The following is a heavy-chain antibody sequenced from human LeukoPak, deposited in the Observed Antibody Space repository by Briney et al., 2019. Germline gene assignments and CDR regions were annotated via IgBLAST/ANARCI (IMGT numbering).Heavy chain of an antibody. Sequence: QPGRSLRLSCTASGFTFSTYAMHWVRQAPGKGLEWVAVISYDGTNKYYADSMKGRFTISRDNSKNTLYLQMNSLRAEDTAVYYCARALDEGARFDYWGQGILVTVSS. V-gene: IGHV3-30-3*01. J-gene: IGHJ4*02. CDR2: ISYDGTNK. CDR1: GFTFSTYA. CDR3: ARALDEGARFDY.